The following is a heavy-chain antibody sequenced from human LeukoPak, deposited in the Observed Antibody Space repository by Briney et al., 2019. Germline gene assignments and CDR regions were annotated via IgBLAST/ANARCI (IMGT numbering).Heavy chain of an antibody. CDR2: IEEHGS. CDR1: GFTFDDYG. CDR3: ARVGRVTTPRYSDY. V-gene: IGHV3-7*01. D-gene: IGHD4-17*01. J-gene: IGHJ4*02. Sequence: GGSLRLSCAASGFTFDDYGMSWVRQAPGKGLEWVANIEEHGSVDSVKGRFTISRDNAKNSVYLQMNSLRAEDTAVYYCARVGRVTTPRYSDYWGQGTLVTVSS.